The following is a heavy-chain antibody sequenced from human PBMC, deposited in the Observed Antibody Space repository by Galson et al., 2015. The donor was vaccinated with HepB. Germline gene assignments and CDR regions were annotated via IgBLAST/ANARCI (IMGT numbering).Heavy chain of an antibody. CDR1: GFPFSDYY. CDR3: AKGFGELGY. CDR2: ISNSDTDV. J-gene: IGHJ4*02. D-gene: IGHD3-10*01. Sequence: SLRLSCAASGFPFSDYYMTWVRHPPGKGLEWVSSISNSDTDVYYANSVKGRFTISRDNAKNTLYLQMNSLGAEDTAVYYCAKGFGELGYWGQGTLVTVSS. V-gene: IGHV3-11*01.